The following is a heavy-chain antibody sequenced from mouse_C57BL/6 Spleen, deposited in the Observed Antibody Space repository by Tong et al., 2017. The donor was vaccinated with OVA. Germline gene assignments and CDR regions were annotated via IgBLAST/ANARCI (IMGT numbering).Heavy chain of an antibody. V-gene: IGHV14-4*01. CDR3: AVEKDYAMDY. J-gene: IGHJ4*01. CDR1: GFNIKDDY. Sequence: EVQLQESGAELVRPGASVKLSCTASGFNIKDDYMHWVKQRPEQGLEWIGWIDPENGDTEYASKFQGKATITADTSSNTAYLQLSSLTSEDTAIYYCAVEKDYAMDYWGQGTSVTVSS. CDR2: IDPENGDT.